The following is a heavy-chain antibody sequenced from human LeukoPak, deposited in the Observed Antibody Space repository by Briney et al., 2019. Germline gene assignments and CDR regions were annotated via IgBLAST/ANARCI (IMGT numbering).Heavy chain of an antibody. J-gene: IGHJ2*01. CDR3: ARDMSSSWGFDL. D-gene: IGHD6-13*01. Sequence: QTGGSLRLSCAGSGFTLRTYGMHWVRQAPGKGLEWVAYIQYDGSNKQYADSVKGRFSISRDNSENILYLQMNSLRAEDTAVYYCARDMSSSWGFDLWGRGTLVTVSS. CDR1: GFTLRTYG. V-gene: IGHV3-30*02. CDR2: IQYDGSNK.